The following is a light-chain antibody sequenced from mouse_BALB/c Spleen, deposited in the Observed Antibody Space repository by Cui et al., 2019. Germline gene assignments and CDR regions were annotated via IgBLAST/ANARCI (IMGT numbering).Light chain of an antibody. CDR2: LTS. V-gene: IGKV4-68*01. CDR1: SSVSY. CDR3: QQWSSNPLT. J-gene: IGKJ5*01. Sequence: QLVLTQSPALMSASQGEKVTMSCSASSSVSYMYWYQQKPRSSPKPWIYLTSNLASGVPARFSGSGSGTSYSLTISSMEAEDAATYYCQQWSSNPLTFGAGTKLELK.